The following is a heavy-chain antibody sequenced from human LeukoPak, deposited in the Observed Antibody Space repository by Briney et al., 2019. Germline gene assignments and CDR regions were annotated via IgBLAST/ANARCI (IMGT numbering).Heavy chain of an antibody. J-gene: IGHJ4*02. CDR1: GASISSSSNY. CDR2: SYYSGSI. Sequence: SESLSLTCTVSGASISSSSNYWGWLRQPPGKGLEWFGSSYYSGSIYYNPSLKSRVTISVDASKNQFSLKLSSVSAADTAVYYCASAVLRFLELDYWGQGTRTTVSS. V-gene: IGHV4-39*01. CDR3: ASAVLRFLELDY. D-gene: IGHD3-3*01.